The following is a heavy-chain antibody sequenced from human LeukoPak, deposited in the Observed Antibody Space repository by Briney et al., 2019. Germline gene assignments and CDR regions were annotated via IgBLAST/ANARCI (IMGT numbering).Heavy chain of an antibody. J-gene: IGHJ3*02. Sequence: GGSLRLSCAASGSTFSSYAMHWVRQAPGKGLEWVAVISYDGSNKYYADSVKGRFTISRDNSQNTLYLQMNSLRAEDTAVYYCARPVPGAGTWAAFDIWGQGTMVTVSS. CDR1: GSTFSSYA. V-gene: IGHV3-30*14. CDR2: ISYDGSNK. CDR3: ARPVPGAGTWAAFDI. D-gene: IGHD6-19*01.